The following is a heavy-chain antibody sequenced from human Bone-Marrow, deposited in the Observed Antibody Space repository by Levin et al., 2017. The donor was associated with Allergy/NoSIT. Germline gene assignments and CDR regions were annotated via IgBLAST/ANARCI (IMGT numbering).Heavy chain of an antibody. CDR3: TAVAGDY. Sequence: PGGSLRLSCTASGFTFGDFDMTWFRQAPGKGLEWVGLIKSKVYGGTTEYAASVKGRFTMSRDDSKSIAYLQMNSLKKEDTAVYFCTAVAGDYWGQGTPVNVSS. D-gene: IGHD6-19*01. V-gene: IGHV3-49*03. CDR2: IKSKVYGGTT. J-gene: IGHJ4*02. CDR1: GFTFGDFD.